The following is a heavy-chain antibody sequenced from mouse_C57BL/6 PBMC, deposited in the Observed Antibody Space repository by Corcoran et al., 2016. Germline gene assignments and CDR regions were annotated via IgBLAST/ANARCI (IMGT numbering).Heavy chain of an antibody. J-gene: IGHJ1*03. D-gene: IGHD1-1*01. V-gene: IGHV9-3*01. Sequence: QIQLVQSGPELKKPGETVKISCKASGYTFTTYGMSWVKQAPGKGLKWMGWINTYSGVPTYADDFKGRFAFSLETSASTAYLQINNLKNEDTATYFCARSDYYGSWYFDVWGTGTTVTVSS. CDR3: ARSDYYGSWYFDV. CDR2: INTYSGVP. CDR1: GYTFTTYG.